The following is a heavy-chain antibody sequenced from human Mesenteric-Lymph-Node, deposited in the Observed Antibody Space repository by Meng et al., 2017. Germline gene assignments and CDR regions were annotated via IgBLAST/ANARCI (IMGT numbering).Heavy chain of an antibody. V-gene: IGHV4-30-2*01. Sequence: QGQRQEPASGLVKPSQTLSLTCAVSGGSISSGGYSWSWIRQPPGKGLEWIGFIYHSGSPYYNPSLKSRVTISVDRSKNQFSLRLSSVTAADTADYYRARGHPYYSRGYFDPWGQGTLVTVSS. CDR3: ARGHPYYSRGYFDP. CDR2: IYHSGSP. CDR1: GGSISSGGYS. J-gene: IGHJ5*02. D-gene: IGHD2/OR15-2a*01.